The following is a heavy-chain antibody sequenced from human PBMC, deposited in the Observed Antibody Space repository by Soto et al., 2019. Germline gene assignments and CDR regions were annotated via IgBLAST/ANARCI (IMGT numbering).Heavy chain of an antibody. V-gene: IGHV5-10-1*01. CDR1: GYRFTTYW. CDR2: IDPSDSSS. J-gene: IGHJ6*02. Sequence: PGESLKISCKGSGYRFTTYWINWVRQMPGKGLEWMGRIDPSDSSSNYSPSFQGHVTISVDKSISTAYLQWSSLQASDTAMYYCAGKRKWGDYYSFYGMDLWGQGTTVTVSS. D-gene: IGHD1-26*01. CDR3: AGKRKWGDYYSFYGMDL.